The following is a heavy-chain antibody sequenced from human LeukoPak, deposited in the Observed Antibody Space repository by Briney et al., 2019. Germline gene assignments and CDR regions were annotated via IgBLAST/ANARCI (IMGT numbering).Heavy chain of an antibody. J-gene: IGHJ5*02. Sequence: PGTSLRLSCAASGFTFKSYAMHWVRQAPGKGLEWVAVISNNDGSNKYYADSVKGRFTISRDNAKNSLYLQMNSLRAEDTAVYYCAREICGGDCYSGWFDPWGQGTLVTVSS. V-gene: IGHV3-30-3*01. D-gene: IGHD2-21*02. CDR3: AREICGGDCYSGWFDP. CDR2: ISNNDGSNK. CDR1: GFTFKSYA.